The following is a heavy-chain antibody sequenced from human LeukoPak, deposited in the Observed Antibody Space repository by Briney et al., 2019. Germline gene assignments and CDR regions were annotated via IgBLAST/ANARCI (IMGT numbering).Heavy chain of an antibody. CDR2: ISAYNGNT. CDR3: ARDDNYGSGQPDD. Sequence: VASVKVSCKASGYTFTSYGISWVRQAPGQGLEWMGWISAYNGNTNYAQKFQGRVTMTTDTSTSTVYMELRSLRSDDTAVYYCARDDNYGSGQPDDWGQGTLVTVSS. CDR1: GYTFTSYG. J-gene: IGHJ4*02. D-gene: IGHD3-10*01. V-gene: IGHV1-18*01.